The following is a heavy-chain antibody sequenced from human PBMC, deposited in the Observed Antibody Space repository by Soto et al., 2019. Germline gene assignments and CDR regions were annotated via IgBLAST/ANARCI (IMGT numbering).Heavy chain of an antibody. V-gene: IGHV3-64*02. CDR2: ITSNGGST. Sequence: PWGSLRLSCAASGFTFRSYAMHWVRQAPGKGLEYVSAITSNGGSTYYADSVKGRFTISRDNSKNTLYLQMFNLRAEDMAVYYCARILYHSSGYYYDYWGQGALVTVSS. J-gene: IGHJ4*02. CDR3: ARILYHSSGYYYDY. D-gene: IGHD3-22*01. CDR1: GFTFRSYA.